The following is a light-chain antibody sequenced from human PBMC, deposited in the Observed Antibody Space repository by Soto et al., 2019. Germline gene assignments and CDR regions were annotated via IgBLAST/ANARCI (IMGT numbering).Light chain of an antibody. J-gene: IGKJ4*01. CDR1: QTITT. CDR3: QQYGNLPLT. Sequence: EIVLTQSPGTLTLSPGERATLSCRASQTITTLAWYQRKPGQAPRLLIYRVSSRATGVPDRFSGSGSGTDYTHTISRLEPEDFTVYYCQQYGNLPLTFXGGTKVDIK. V-gene: IGKV3-20*01. CDR2: RVS.